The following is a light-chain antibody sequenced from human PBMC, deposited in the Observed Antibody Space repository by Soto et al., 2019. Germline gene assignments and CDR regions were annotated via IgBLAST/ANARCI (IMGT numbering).Light chain of an antibody. CDR3: MQGTHWT. CDR2: KVS. Sequence: DVVMTQSPLSLPVTLGQPASISCRSSQSLVYSDGNTYLNWFLQRPGQSPRRLVYKVSNRDSGVPDRFSGSGSGTDFTLKISRVEAEDVGVYYCMQGTHWTFGQGTKVEIK. V-gene: IGKV2-30*01. J-gene: IGKJ1*01. CDR1: QSLVYSDGNTY.